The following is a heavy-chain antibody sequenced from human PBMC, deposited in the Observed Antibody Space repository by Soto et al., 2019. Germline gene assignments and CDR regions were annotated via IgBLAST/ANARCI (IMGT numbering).Heavy chain of an antibody. CDR1: GYTFTSYG. Sequence: GASVKVSCKASGYTFTSYGISWVRQAPGQGLEWMGWISAYNGNTNYAQKLQGRVTMTTDTSTSTAYMELRSLRSDDTAVYYCAREAIVRDTATQNNYHYVMDFRGQGSTVIVSS. CDR3: AREAIVRDTATQNNYHYVMDF. CDR2: ISAYNGNT. D-gene: IGHD5-18*01. V-gene: IGHV1-18*01. J-gene: IGHJ6*02.